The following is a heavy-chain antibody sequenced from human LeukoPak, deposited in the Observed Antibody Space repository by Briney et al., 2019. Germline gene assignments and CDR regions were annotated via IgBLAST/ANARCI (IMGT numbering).Heavy chain of an antibody. CDR1: GFIFSSYS. CDR2: ISSSSSTI. Sequence: GGSLRLSCAASGFIFSSYSMNWVRQAPGKGLDWVSYISSSSSTIYYADSVKGRFTISRDSAKNSVYLQMNSLRDEDTAVYYCARRAVTGSNYFDYWGQGSLVTVSS. CDR3: ARRAVTGSNYFDY. J-gene: IGHJ4*02. V-gene: IGHV3-48*02. D-gene: IGHD6-19*01.